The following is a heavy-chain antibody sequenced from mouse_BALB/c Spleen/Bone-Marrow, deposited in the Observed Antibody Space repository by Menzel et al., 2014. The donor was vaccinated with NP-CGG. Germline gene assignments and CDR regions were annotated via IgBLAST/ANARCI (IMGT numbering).Heavy chain of an antibody. Sequence: QVQLQQSGAELAKPGASVKMSCKASGYTFTSYWMHWIKQRPGQGLEWIGYITPSTGYIEYNQKFKDKATLTTDKSSSTAYMQLSSLTSEYSAVYYCARPRFAYWGQGTLVTVSA. CDR3: ARPRFAY. V-gene: IGHV1-7*01. J-gene: IGHJ3*01. CDR1: GYTFTSYW. CDR2: ITPSTGYI.